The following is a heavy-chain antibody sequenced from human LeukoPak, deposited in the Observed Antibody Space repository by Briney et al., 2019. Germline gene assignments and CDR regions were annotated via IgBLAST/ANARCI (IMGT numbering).Heavy chain of an antibody. CDR3: ARGAVTSPFDY. D-gene: IGHD4-17*01. CDR2: ISPSGST. V-gene: IGHV4-4*07. Sequence: PSETLSLTCTVSGGSIGNWMWSWIRQPAGRGLEWIGRISPSGSTNYNPSLKSRVTISVDTSKNQFSLKLSSVTAADTAVYYCARGAVTSPFDYWGQGTLVTVSS. J-gene: IGHJ4*02. CDR1: GGSIGNWM.